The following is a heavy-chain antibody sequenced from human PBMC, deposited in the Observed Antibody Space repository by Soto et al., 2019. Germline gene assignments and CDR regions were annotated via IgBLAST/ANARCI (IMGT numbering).Heavy chain of an antibody. Sequence: QVQLVQSGAEVKKPGASVKVSCKASGYTFISYDINWVRQATGQGLEWMGWMNPNTGDTGYAQKFQGRVTMTGNTSINTANLELSSLRSDDTAVFFCARGHGYIFDYWGQGTLVTVSS. J-gene: IGHJ4*02. CDR2: MNPNTGDT. CDR3: ARGHGYIFDY. CDR1: GYTFISYD. D-gene: IGHD5-12*01. V-gene: IGHV1-8*01.